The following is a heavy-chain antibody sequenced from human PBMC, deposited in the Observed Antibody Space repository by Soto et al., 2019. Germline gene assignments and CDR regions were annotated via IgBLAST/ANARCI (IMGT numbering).Heavy chain of an antibody. CDR3: AGVRFYYDSSGPIPPRY. J-gene: IGHJ4*02. V-gene: IGHV1-18*01. Sequence: GASVTVSCKESGGSFSSYTSSWVRQAPGQGPQWMGWISAYNGNTNYAQKLQGRGTMTTDKSTSKAYMELGGLRSDDTAVYYCAGVRFYYDSSGPIPPRYWGQGTLVTVSS. CDR2: ISAYNGNT. CDR1: GGSFSSYT. D-gene: IGHD3-22*01.